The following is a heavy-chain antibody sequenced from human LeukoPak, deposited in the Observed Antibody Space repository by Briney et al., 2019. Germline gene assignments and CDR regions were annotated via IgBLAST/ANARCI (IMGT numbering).Heavy chain of an antibody. CDR1: GFTFSSYW. V-gene: IGHV3-66*01. CDR3: ARAYYDILTGYDPAFDY. J-gene: IGHJ4*02. D-gene: IGHD3-9*01. CDR2: IYSGGST. Sequence: GGSLRLSCAASGFTFSSYWMHWVRQAPGKGLVWVSVIYSGGSTYYADSVKGRFTISRDNSKNTLYLQMNSLRAEDTAVYYCARAYYDILTGYDPAFDYWGQGTLVTVSS.